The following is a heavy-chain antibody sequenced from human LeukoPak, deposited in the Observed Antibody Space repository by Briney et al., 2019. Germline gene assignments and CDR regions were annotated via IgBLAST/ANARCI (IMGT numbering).Heavy chain of an antibody. CDR1: GFTLSTYR. V-gene: IGHV3-48*02. D-gene: IGHD6-19*01. CDR3: TRVISGWPIFDA. J-gene: IGHJ4*02. Sequence: GGSLRLSCAASGFTLSTYRMNWVRQAPGKGLEWVSYISDNSGTLYYADSVRGRFTVSRDNAKNSLSLQMNSLRDEDTAVYYCTRVISGWPIFDAWGQGTLVTVSS. CDR2: ISDNSGTL.